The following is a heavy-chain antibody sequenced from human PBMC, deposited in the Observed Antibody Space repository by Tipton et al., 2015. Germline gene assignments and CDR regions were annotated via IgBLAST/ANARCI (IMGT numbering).Heavy chain of an antibody. CDR1: GFTFSSHA. D-gene: IGHD3-16*01. CDR2: ISGSGGRT. Sequence: SLRLSCAGSGFTFSSHALNWVRQAPGKGLEWVSAISGSGGRTYYADSVKGRFTISRDNFKNMLYLEMNGLRAEDTAVYYCAKTQFVGVTRALDYWGQGSQVTVSS. V-gene: IGHV3-23*01. J-gene: IGHJ4*02. CDR3: AKTQFVGVTRALDY.